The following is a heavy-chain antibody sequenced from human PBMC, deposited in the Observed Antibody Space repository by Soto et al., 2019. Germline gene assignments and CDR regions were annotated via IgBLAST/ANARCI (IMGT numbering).Heavy chain of an antibody. CDR2: IYHSGST. J-gene: IGHJ4*02. CDR3: ARSAAAGTREPLDY. CDR1: GCSISSSNW. Sequence: SETLSLTCAFSGCSISSSNWWSWVRQPPGKGLEWIGEIYHSGSTNYNPSLKSRVTISVDTSKNQFSLKLSSVTAADTAVYYCARSAAAGTREPLDYWGQGTLVTVSS. D-gene: IGHD6-13*01. V-gene: IGHV4-4*02.